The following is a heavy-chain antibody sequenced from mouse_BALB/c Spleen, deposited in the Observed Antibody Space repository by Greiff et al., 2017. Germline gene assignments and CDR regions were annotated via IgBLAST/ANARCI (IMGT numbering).Heavy chain of an antibody. CDR3: AGGKGYYFDY. CDR2: IYPGDGDT. V-gene: IGHV1-87*01. Sequence: VQLQQSGAELARPGASVKLSCKASGYTFTSYWMQWVKQRPGQGLEWIGAIYPGDGDTRYAQKFKGKATLTADKSSSTAYMQLSSLASEDSAVYYCAGGKGYYFDYWGQGTTLTVSS. CDR1: GYTFTSYW. D-gene: IGHD1-3*01. J-gene: IGHJ2*01.